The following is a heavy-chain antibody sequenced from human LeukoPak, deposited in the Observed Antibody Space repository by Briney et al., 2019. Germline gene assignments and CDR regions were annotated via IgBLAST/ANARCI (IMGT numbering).Heavy chain of an antibody. V-gene: IGHV3-7*01. D-gene: IGHD3-3*01. Sequence: GGSLRLSCAASGFTFSDYWRSWVRQAPGKGLEGVANIKRDGSEKYYVDSVKGRFTISRDNAKNSLYLQMNNLRAEDTAVYYCARAFLLLEWLLSPHFDSWGQGALVTVSS. CDR2: IKRDGSEK. J-gene: IGHJ4*02. CDR1: GFTFSDYW. CDR3: ARAFLLLEWLLSPHFDS.